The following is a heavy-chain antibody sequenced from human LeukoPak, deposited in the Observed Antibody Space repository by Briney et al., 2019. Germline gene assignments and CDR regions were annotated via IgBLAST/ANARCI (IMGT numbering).Heavy chain of an antibody. V-gene: IGHV4-4*02. CDR3: TRVSPNSYFDY. Sequence: PSETLSLTCAVSGGSISSSNWWSWVRQPPGKGLEWIGEIYHSGRTSYNPSLKSRVTISVDKSKNQFSLKLTSVTAADTAVYYCTRVSPNSYFDYWGQGTLVTVSS. D-gene: IGHD4-11*01. CDR1: GGSISSSNW. J-gene: IGHJ4*02. CDR2: IYHSGRT.